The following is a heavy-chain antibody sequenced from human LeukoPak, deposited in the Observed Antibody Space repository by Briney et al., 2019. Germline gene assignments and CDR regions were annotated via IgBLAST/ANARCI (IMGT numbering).Heavy chain of an antibody. J-gene: IGHJ4*02. CDR1: GGTFSSYA. CDR3: AGSLGYCTSNVCYLKY. Sequence: ASVKVSCKASGGTFSSYAISRVRQAPGQGLEWMGGISAQHGQTEYAPNSQDRVTMTTDTYTNTAYMELRSLRSDDTAVYYCAGSLGYCTSNVCYLKYWGQGTLVTVSS. V-gene: IGHV1-18*01. D-gene: IGHD2-8*01. CDR2: ISAQHGQT.